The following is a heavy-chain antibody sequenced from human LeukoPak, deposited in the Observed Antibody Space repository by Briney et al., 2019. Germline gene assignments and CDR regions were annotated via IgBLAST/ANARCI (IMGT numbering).Heavy chain of an antibody. CDR1: GFTFSSYA. Sequence: GGSLRLSCEASGFTFSSYAMHWVRQAPGKGLEWVAVISYDGSNKYYADSVKGRFTISRDNSKNTLYLQMNSLRAEDTAVYYCARGRSVVVVAATYYYGMDVWGQGTTVTVSS. V-gene: IGHV3-30-3*01. CDR3: ARGRSVVVVAATYYYGMDV. CDR2: ISYDGSNK. J-gene: IGHJ6*02. D-gene: IGHD2-15*01.